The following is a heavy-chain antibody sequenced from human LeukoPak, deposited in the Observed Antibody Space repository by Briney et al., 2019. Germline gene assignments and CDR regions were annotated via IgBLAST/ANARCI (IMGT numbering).Heavy chain of an antibody. V-gene: IGHV1-2*02. CDR3: ARDGWLQPTDAFDI. J-gene: IGHJ3*02. Sequence: PWASVKVSCKASGYTFTGYYMHWVRQAPGQGLEWMGWINPNSGGTNYAQKFQGRVTMTRDTSISTAYMELSRLRSDDTAVYYCARDGWLQPTDAFDIWGQGTMVTVSS. CDR2: INPNSGGT. D-gene: IGHD5-24*01. CDR1: GYTFTGYY.